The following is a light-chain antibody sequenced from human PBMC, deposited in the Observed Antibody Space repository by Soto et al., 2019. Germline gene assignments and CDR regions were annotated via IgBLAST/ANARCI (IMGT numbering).Light chain of an antibody. V-gene: IGKV3-15*01. CDR2: GAF. Sequence: EIVMTQSPATLSVSPWETATLSCRASQSVSYNLAWYQQKPGQGPRLLIYGAFTRATGIPARFSGGGSGTEFTLTISSLQSEDFAVYYCQQYKNWPPLTFGGGTKVEIK. CDR1: QSVSYN. J-gene: IGKJ4*01. CDR3: QQYKNWPPLT.